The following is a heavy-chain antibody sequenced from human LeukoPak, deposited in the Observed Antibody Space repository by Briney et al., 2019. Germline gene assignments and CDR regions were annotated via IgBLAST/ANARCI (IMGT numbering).Heavy chain of an antibody. CDR1: GGSFIGYY. J-gene: IGHJ4*02. D-gene: IGHD6-13*01. CDR3: ARDIAAAGRGDRDY. CDR2: INHSGST. V-gene: IGHV4-34*01. Sequence: SEPLSLTCAVSGGSFIGYYWSWIRQPPGKGLEWIGEINHSGSTNYNPPLKSRVTISVDTSKDQFSLKQSSVTAADTAVYYCARDIAAAGRGDRDYWGQGTLVSVSS.